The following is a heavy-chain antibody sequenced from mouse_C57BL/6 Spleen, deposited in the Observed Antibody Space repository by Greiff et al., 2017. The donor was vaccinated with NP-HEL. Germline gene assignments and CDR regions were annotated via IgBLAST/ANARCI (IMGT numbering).Heavy chain of an antibody. CDR2: ISSGSSTI. J-gene: IGHJ1*03. D-gene: IGHD1-2*01. CDR1: GFTFSDYG. CDR3: ARPLITTGWYFDV. V-gene: IGHV5-17*01. Sequence: VQLKESGGGLVKPGGSLKLSCAASGFTFSDYGMHWVRQAPEKGLEWVAYISSGSSTIYYADTVKGRFTISRDNAKNTLFLQMTSLRSEDTAMYYCARPLITTGWYFDVWGTGTTVTVSS.